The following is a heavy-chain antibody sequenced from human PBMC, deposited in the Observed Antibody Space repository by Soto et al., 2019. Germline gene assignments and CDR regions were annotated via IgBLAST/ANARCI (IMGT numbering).Heavy chain of an antibody. J-gene: IGHJ6*03. Sequence: GESLTISCQCSGYNFTSYWIGRVRQMPGKGLEWMGIIYPGDSDTRYSPSFQGQVTISADKSISTAYLQWSSLKASDTAMYYCARTIYCSGGSCSYYMDVWGKGTTVTVSS. D-gene: IGHD2-15*01. CDR3: ARTIYCSGGSCSYYMDV. CDR2: IYPGDSDT. V-gene: IGHV5-51*01. CDR1: GYNFTSYW.